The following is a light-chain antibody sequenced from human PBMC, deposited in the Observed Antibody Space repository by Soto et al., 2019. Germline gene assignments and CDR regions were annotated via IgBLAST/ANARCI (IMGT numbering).Light chain of an antibody. CDR3: QQYGSSPPWT. V-gene: IGKV3-20*01. CDR1: QSVRRY. CDR2: DAS. Sequence: EIELTQSPATLSLSPGERATLSCRASQSVRRYLAWYQQKPGQAPRLLIYDASTRATGTPDRFSGSGSGTDFTLTISRLEPEDFAVYYCQQYGSSPPWTFGQGTKVDIK. J-gene: IGKJ1*01.